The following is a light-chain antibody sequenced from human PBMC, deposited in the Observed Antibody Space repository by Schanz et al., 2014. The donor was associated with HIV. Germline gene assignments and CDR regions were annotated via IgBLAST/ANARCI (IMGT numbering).Light chain of an antibody. CDR3: QQRTDWPPLT. V-gene: IGKV3D-20*02. CDR1: QSVSSNY. CDR2: GAS. J-gene: IGKJ5*01. Sequence: EIVLTQSPGTLSLSPGERATLSCRASQSVSSNYLVWYQQKPGQAPRLLIYGASSRATGIPDRFSGSGSGTDFTLTISSLEPEDFAVYYCQQRTDWPPLTFGQGTRLEIK.